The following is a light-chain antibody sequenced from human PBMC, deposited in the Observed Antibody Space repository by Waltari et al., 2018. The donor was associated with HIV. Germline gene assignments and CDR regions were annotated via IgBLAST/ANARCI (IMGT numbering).Light chain of an antibody. CDR2: DDT. J-gene: IGLJ2*01. V-gene: IGLV3-21*02. CDR1: NIGRTN. CDR3: QVWDSSDHVV. Sequence: SYVLTQPPSVSVAPGQTARITCGGNNIGRTNVHWYQQKPGQAPVVVVYDDTDRPSGIPERFSGSNSGNTATLTISRVEAGDEADYHCQVWDSSDHVVFGGGTKLTVL.